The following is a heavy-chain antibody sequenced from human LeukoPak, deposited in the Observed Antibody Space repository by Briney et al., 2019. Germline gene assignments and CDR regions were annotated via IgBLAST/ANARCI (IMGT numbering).Heavy chain of an antibody. CDR1: GYSFTNYW. V-gene: IGHV5-51*01. CDR2: IYPGDSDT. Sequence: GESLKISCKGSGYSFTNYWIGWVRQMPGKGLEWTGIIYPGDSDTRYSPSFQGQVTISADKSISTAYLQWSSLKASDTAMYYCARLGGGDYVYNWFDPWGQGTLVTVSS. D-gene: IGHD2-21*02. J-gene: IGHJ5*02. CDR3: ARLGGGDYVYNWFDP.